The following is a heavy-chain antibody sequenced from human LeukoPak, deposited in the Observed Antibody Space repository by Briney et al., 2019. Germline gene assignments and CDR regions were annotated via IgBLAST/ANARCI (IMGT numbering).Heavy chain of an antibody. CDR3: ANDLNSSGYSPFDY. V-gene: IGHV3-30*02. J-gene: IGHJ4*02. CDR2: IRYDGSNK. Sequence: PGGSLRLSCAASGFTFSSYGMHWVRQAPGKGLEWVAFIRYDGSNKYYADSVKGRFTISRDNSKNTLYLQMNSLRAEDTAVYYCANDLNSSGYSPFDYWGQGTLVTVSS. CDR1: GFTFSSYG. D-gene: IGHD3-22*01.